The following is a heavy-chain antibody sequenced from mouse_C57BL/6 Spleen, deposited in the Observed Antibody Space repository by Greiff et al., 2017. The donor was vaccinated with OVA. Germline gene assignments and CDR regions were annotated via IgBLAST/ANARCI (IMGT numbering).Heavy chain of an antibody. D-gene: IGHD2-1*01. CDR3: ARQWDGNYVDY. V-gene: IGHV1-69*01. CDR2: IDPSDSYT. Sequence: VQLQQPGAELVMPGASVKLSCKASGYTFTSYWMHWVKQRPGQGLEWIGEIDPSDSYTNYNQKFKGKSTLTVDKSSSTAYMQLSSLTSEDSAVYYCARQWDGNYVDYWGQGTTLTVSS. CDR1: GYTFTSYW. J-gene: IGHJ2*01.